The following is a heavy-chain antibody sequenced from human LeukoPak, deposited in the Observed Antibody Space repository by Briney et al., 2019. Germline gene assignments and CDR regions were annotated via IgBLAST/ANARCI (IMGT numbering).Heavy chain of an antibody. CDR1: GYTFTSYG. V-gene: IGHV1-69*04. CDR2: IIPILGIA. D-gene: IGHD6-13*01. J-gene: IGHJ4*02. Sequence: SVTVSCKASGYTFTSYGISWVRQAPGQGLEWMGRIIPILGIANYAQKFQGRVTITADKSTSTAYMELSSLRSEDTAVYYCARGGRAAAGLDYWGQGTLVTVSS. CDR3: ARGGRAAAGLDY.